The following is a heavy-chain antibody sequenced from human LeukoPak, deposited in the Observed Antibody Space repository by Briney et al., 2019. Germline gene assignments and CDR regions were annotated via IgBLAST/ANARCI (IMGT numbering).Heavy chain of an antibody. D-gene: IGHD1-7*01. CDR2: MNPNSGNT. J-gene: IGHJ4*02. V-gene: IGHV1-8*01. Sequence: ASVKVSCKASGYTFTSYDINWVRQATGQGLEWMGWMNPNSGNTAYAQKFQGRVTMTRNTTISTAYMELSSLRSEDTAVYYCARAGINWNYARDWGQGTLVTVSS. CDR3: ARAGINWNYARD. CDR1: GYTFTSYD.